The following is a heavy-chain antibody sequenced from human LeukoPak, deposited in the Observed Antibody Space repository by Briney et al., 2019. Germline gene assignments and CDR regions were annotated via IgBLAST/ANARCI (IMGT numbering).Heavy chain of an antibody. CDR1: GFTFSDYS. CDR3: ARERVIAAAGDGFDS. CDR2: IGSSSTDI. J-gene: IGHJ4*02. V-gene: IGHV3-48*02. D-gene: IGHD2-21*01. Sequence: RPGGSLRLSCAASGFTFSDYSMNWVRQAPGKGLEWVSYIGSSSTDIFYADSVKGRFTISRDNNKNSLFLQMNSLRDEDTALYYCARERVIAAAGDGFDSWDRGTLITVSA.